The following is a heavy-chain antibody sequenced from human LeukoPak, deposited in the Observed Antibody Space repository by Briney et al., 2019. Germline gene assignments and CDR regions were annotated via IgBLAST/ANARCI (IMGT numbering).Heavy chain of an antibody. CDR2: INWNGETT. CDR3: ARVVEMATIFYYYYYMDV. J-gene: IGHJ6*03. Sequence: GGSLRLSCAASGFIFEDNGMSWVRQAPGEGLEWVSGINWNGETTGYVDSVKGRFTISRDNAKNSLYLQMNSLRAEDTALYYCARVVEMATIFYYYYYMDVWGKGTTVTVSS. CDR1: GFIFEDNG. D-gene: IGHD5-24*01. V-gene: IGHV3-20*04.